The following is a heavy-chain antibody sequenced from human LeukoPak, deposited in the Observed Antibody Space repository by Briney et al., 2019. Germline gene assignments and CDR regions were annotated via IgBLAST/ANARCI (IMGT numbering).Heavy chain of an antibody. J-gene: IGHJ4*02. D-gene: IGHD6-13*01. CDR2: MNPNSGNT. V-gene: IGHV1-8*01. CDR3: ARRAAAGTEGYFDY. Sequence: ASVKVSCKASGYTFTSYDINWVRQATGQGLEWMGWMNPNSGNTGYAQKFQGRVTMTRNTSISTAYMELSSLRSEDTAVYYCARRAAAGTEGYFDYWGQGTLVTVSS. CDR1: GYTFTSYD.